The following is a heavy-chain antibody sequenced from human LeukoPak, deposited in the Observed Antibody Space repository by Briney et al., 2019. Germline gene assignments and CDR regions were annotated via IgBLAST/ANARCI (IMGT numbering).Heavy chain of an antibody. D-gene: IGHD3-3*01. V-gene: IGHV3-13*01. J-gene: IGHJ4*02. CDR1: GFTFIDYD. CDR3: AKDPRPYYDVPVGY. CDR2: IGIRGDT. Sequence: GSLRLSCAASGFTFIDYDMHWVRQVIGKGLEWVSAIGIRGDTHYSGSVKGRFTISRDLFKKTVHLEMKAMRAEDTAVYYCAKDPRPYYDVPVGYWGQGTLVTVSP.